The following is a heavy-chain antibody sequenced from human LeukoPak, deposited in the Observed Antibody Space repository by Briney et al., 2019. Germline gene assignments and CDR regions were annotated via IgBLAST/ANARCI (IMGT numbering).Heavy chain of an antibody. V-gene: IGHV3-30*18. D-gene: IGHD6-13*01. CDR1: GFTFSSYG. Sequence: PGRSLRLSCAASGFTFSSYGMHWVRQAPGKGLEWVAVISYDGSNKYYADSVNGRFTISRDNSKNKLYLQMNSLRAEDTAVYYCAKEVVAAAGTGWFDPWGQGTLVTVSS. CDR2: ISYDGSNK. J-gene: IGHJ5*02. CDR3: AKEVVAAAGTGWFDP.